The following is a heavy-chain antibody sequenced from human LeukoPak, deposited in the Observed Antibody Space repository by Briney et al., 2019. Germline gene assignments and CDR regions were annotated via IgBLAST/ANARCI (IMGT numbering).Heavy chain of an antibody. CDR2: IYYSGST. V-gene: IGHV4-59*01. Sequence: SETLSLTCTVSGGSISSYYWSWIRQPPGKGLEWIWYIYYSGSTNYNPSLKSRVTISVDTSKNQFSLKLSSVTAADTAVYYCARDNEYYYDSSGYYYHRYFDLWGRGTLVTVSS. CDR1: GGSISSYY. D-gene: IGHD3-22*01. CDR3: ARDNEYYYDSSGYYYHRYFDL. J-gene: IGHJ2*01.